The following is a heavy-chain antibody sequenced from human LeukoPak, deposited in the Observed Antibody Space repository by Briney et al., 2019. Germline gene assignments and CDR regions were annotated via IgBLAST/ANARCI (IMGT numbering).Heavy chain of an antibody. CDR3: AKDRDTGFYVKGSFEI. D-gene: IGHD3-9*01. V-gene: IGHV3-66*01. CDR1: GFSVKSNY. CDR2: IYSGGSA. J-gene: IGHJ3*02. Sequence: GGSLRLSCTASGFSVKSNYMSWVRQAPGKGLGWVAVIYSGGSAHHAAPVRGRFTISRDKSENTVYLQMNNLRVEDTAVYYCAKDRDTGFYVKGSFEIWGQGTTVTVSS.